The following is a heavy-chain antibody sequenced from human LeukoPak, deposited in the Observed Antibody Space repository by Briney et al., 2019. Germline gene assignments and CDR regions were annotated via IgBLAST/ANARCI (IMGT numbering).Heavy chain of an antibody. D-gene: IGHD6-19*01. CDR2: ISYDGINK. CDR3: ARYLTVAGTGCFEF. V-gene: IGHV3-30*04. J-gene: IGHJ4*02. Sequence: GGPPRLSCAASGFPFSIYAMHWVRSAPGKGLGWVAFISYDGINKYYADSVRGRFTISRDNSKNTLYLQMNSLRAEDTAVYYCARYLTVAGTGCFEFWGQGTLVTVSS. CDR1: GFPFSIYA.